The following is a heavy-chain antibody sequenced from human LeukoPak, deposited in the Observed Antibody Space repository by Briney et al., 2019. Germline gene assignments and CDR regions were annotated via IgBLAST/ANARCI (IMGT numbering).Heavy chain of an antibody. CDR2: ISSSSSAI. CDR1: GFTFSSYS. Sequence: QPGGSLRLSCAASGFTFSSYSMNWVRQAPGKGPEWISYISSSSSAIYYADSVKGRSTISRDNAKNSLYLQMNSLRDEDTAVYYCVRDHYYSFDYWGQGTLVTVSS. CDR3: VRDHYYSFDY. V-gene: IGHV3-48*02. D-gene: IGHD2/OR15-2a*01. J-gene: IGHJ4*02.